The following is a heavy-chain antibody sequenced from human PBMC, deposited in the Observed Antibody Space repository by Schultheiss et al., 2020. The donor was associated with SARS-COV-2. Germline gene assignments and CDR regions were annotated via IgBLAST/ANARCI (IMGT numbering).Heavy chain of an antibody. V-gene: IGHV3-30*12. D-gene: IGHD6-13*01. CDR2: ISYDGSNK. CDR3: AKAPAAGTY. Sequence: GESLKISCAASGFTFSSYGMHWVRQAPGKGLEWVAVISYDGSNKYYADSVKGRFTISRDNSKNTLYLQMNSLRAEDTAVYYCAKAPAAGTYWGQGTLVTVSS. J-gene: IGHJ4*02. CDR1: GFTFSSYG.